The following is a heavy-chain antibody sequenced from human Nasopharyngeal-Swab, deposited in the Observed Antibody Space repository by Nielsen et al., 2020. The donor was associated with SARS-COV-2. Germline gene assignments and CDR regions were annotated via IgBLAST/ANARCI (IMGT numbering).Heavy chain of an antibody. V-gene: IGHV3-23*01. CDR1: GFTFSIYG. J-gene: IGHJ4*02. Sequence: GSLKISCAASGFTFSIYGMSWVRQAPGKGLEWVAAISGSGESTYYADSVKGRFTISRDESKNTLFLQMSSLRVEDTAVYYCVKQLGYCNGGSCYALDYWGQGTLVTVSS. CDR3: VKQLGYCNGGSCYALDY. CDR2: ISGSGEST. D-gene: IGHD2-15*01.